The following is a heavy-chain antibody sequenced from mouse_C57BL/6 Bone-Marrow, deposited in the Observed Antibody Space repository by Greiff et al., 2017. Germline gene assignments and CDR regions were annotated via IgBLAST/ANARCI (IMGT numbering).Heavy chain of an antibody. J-gene: IGHJ4*01. D-gene: IGHD2-5*01. CDR3: TREESLTYYSNYGAMDY. Sequence: QVQLQQPGAELVKPGASVKLSCKASGYTFTSYWMHWVKQRPGRGLEWLGRIDPNSGGTKYNEKFKSKATLTVDKPSSTAYMQLSSLTSEDSAVYYCTREESLTYYSNYGAMDYWGQGTSVTVSS. CDR1: GYTFTSYW. CDR2: IDPNSGGT. V-gene: IGHV1-72*01.